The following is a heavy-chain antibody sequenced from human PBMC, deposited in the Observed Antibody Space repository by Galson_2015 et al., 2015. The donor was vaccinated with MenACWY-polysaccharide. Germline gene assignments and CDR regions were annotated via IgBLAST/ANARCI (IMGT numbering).Heavy chain of an antibody. CDR2: ISYDGSQT. J-gene: IGHJ4*02. CDR3: ARARGAPGAFDY. V-gene: IGHV3-30-3*01. CDR1: GFAFSSFA. D-gene: IGHD3-10*01. Sequence: SLRLSCAAPGFAFSSFALHWVRQAPGKGLEWVAVISYDGSQTNYADSVEGQFSISRDNSKNTLFLQMNSLRPEDTAVYYCARARGAPGAFDYWGQGTLVTVSS.